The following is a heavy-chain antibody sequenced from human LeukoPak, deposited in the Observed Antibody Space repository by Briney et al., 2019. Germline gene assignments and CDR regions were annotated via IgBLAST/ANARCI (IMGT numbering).Heavy chain of an antibody. V-gene: IGHV1-8*01. Sequence: ASVTVSCKASGYTFTSYDINWVRQATGQGLEWMGWMNPNSANTGYAQKFQGRVTMTRNTSISTSYMELSSLRSEDTAMYYCARADYYYGMDVWGQGTTVTVSS. CDR3: ARADYYYGMDV. CDR1: GYTFTSYD. J-gene: IGHJ6*02. CDR2: MNPNSANT.